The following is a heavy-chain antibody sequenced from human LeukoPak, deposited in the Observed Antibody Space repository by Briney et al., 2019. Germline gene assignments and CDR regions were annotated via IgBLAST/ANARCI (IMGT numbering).Heavy chain of an antibody. Sequence: SETLSLTCTVSGGSISSSSYYWGWIRQPPGKGLEWIGSIYYSGSTYYNPSLKSRVTISVDTSKNQFSLKLSSVTAADTAVYYCARLGPPLYDSSVHGWFDPWGQGTLVTVSS. CDR1: GGSISSSSYY. CDR3: ARLGPPLYDSSVHGWFDP. J-gene: IGHJ5*02. V-gene: IGHV4-39*01. D-gene: IGHD3-22*01. CDR2: IYYSGST.